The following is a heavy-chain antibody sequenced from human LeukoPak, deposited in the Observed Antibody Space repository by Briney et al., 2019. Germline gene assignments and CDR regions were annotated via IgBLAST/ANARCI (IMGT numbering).Heavy chain of an antibody. CDR3: ARDHPHNCGGDCPWVY. Sequence: GRSLRLSCAASGYTFSSXXXXXXRQAPXXXXXXXXXXWYDGXNKYYADSXXXXXXXXRDNSKNTLYLQMNSLRAEDTAVYYCARDHPHNCGGDCPWVYWGQGTLVTVSS. CDR1: GYTFSSXX. J-gene: IGHJ4*02. V-gene: IGHV3-33*01. CDR2: XWYDGXNK. D-gene: IGHD2-21*02.